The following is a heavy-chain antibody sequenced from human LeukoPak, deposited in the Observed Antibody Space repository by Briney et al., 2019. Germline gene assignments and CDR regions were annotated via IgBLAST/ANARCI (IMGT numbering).Heavy chain of an antibody. D-gene: IGHD6-13*01. Sequence: GGSLRPSCAASGFALSSYGMNWVRQAPGQGLEWLSYISSSSSTIYYADSVKGRFTISRDNAKSSLYLQMNNLRGEDTAVYYCAREGSSWSYYYYYYMDVWGKGTTVTVPS. J-gene: IGHJ6*03. V-gene: IGHV3-48*04. CDR1: GFALSSYG. CDR2: ISSSSSTI. CDR3: AREGSSWSYYYYYYMDV.